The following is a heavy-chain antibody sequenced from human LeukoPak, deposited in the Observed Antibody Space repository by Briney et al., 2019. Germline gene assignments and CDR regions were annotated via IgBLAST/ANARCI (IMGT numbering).Heavy chain of an antibody. CDR1: GFTFSNYA. CDR2: ISGGGGST. Sequence: GGSLRLSCAASGFTFSNYAMGWVRQPPGKGLEWVSGISGGGGSTYHADSVKGRFTISRDNSKNTLYLQMSSLRAEDTAIYYCAKDVCGYTYGYVDYWGQGTLVTVSS. J-gene: IGHJ4*02. V-gene: IGHV3-23*01. D-gene: IGHD5-18*01. CDR3: AKDVCGYTYGYVDY.